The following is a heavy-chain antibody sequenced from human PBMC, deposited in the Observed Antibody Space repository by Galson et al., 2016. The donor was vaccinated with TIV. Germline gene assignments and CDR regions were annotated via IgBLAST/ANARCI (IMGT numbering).Heavy chain of an antibody. J-gene: IGHJ4*02. CDR2: ISFDGSEK. D-gene: IGHD2-15*01. CDR3: ARVFLSYSLDY. CDR1: GFTFGSYG. V-gene: IGHV3-30*03. Sequence: SLRLSCAASGFTFGSYGMHWVRQAPGKGLEWVSYISFDGSEKNYADSVKGRFTISRDNSKETLYLQMNRLRSEDTAVYYCARVFLSYSLDYWGQGTLVTVSA.